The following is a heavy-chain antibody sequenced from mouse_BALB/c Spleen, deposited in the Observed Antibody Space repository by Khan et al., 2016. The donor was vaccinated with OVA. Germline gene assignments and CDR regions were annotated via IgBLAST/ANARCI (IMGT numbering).Heavy chain of an antibody. V-gene: IGHV1S135*01. D-gene: IGHD2-2*01. CDR1: GYSFTSYY. CDR2: IDPFSGGT. J-gene: IGHJ3*01. Sequence: VQLKQSGPELMKPGASVKISCKASGYSFTSYYIHWVIQSHGKSPEWLGYIDPFSGGTTYNQKFKGKATLTADKSSSTAYIHLSNLTSEDSAVYYCTRHGYVAWFTYWGQGTLVTVSA. CDR3: TRHGYVAWFTY.